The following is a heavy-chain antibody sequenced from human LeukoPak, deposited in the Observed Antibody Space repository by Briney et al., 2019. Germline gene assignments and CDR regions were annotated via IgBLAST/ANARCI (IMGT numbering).Heavy chain of an antibody. J-gene: IGHJ5*02. CDR1: GFTFSSYG. CDR3: ARDRRYFDSSGYYWFDP. CDR2: ISYDGSNK. D-gene: IGHD3-22*01. Sequence: PGGSLRLSCAASGFTFSSYGMHWVRQAPGKGLEWVAVISYDGSNKYYADSVKGRFTISRDNSKNTLYLQMNSLRAEDTAVYYCARDRRYFDSSGYYWFDPWGQGTLVTVSS. V-gene: IGHV3-30*03.